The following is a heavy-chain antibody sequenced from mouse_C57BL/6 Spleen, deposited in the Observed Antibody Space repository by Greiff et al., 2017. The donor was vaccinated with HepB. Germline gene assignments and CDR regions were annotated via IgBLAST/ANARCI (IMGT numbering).Heavy chain of an antibody. CDR2: INPNYGTT. V-gene: IGHV1-39*01. J-gene: IGHJ4*01. CDR3: ARGNYGNYVYAMDY. D-gene: IGHD2-1*01. CDR1: GYSFTDYN. Sequence: LKESGPELVKPGASVKISCKASGYSFTDYNMNWVKQSNGKSLEWIGVINPNYGTTSYNQKFKGKATLTVDQSSSTAYMQLNSLTSEDSAVYYCARGNYGNYVYAMDYWGQGTSVTVSS.